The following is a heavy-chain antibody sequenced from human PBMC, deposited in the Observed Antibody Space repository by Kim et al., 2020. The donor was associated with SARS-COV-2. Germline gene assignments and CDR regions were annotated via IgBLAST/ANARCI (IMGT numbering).Heavy chain of an antibody. CDR3: ATVYYGSGSEYYFGY. Sequence: ADSVRGRFTISRDNAKNSLYLQMNSLRAEDTAVYYCATVYYGSGSEYYFGYWGQGTLVTVSS. V-gene: IGHV3-11*03. J-gene: IGHJ4*02. D-gene: IGHD3-10*01.